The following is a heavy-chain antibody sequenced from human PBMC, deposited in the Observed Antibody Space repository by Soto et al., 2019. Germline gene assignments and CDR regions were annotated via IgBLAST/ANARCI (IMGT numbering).Heavy chain of an antibody. CDR1: GYSFTSYW. CDR2: IYPGDSDT. CDR3: ARQVDTMVRGVIQTNWFDP. D-gene: IGHD3-10*01. Sequence: ESLKISCKGSGYSFTSYWIGWVRQMPGKGLEWMGIIYPGDSDTRYSPSFQGQVTISADKSISTAYLQWSSLKASDTAMYYCARQVDTMVRGVIQTNWFDPWGQGTLVTVSS. J-gene: IGHJ5*02. V-gene: IGHV5-51*01.